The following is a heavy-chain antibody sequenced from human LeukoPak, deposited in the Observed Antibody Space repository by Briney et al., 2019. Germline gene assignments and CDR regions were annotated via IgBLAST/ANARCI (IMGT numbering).Heavy chain of an antibody. J-gene: IGHJ3*02. Sequence: GESLKISCQGSGYTFSTYWIGWVRQMPGKGLERMGIIYPADSDTKYGPSFQGQVTISADKSISTAYLQWSSLKASDTAMYYCARQTPGGSGSFYAFHIWGQGTMVTVS. D-gene: IGHD3-10*01. CDR1: GYTFSTYW. CDR3: ARQTPGGSGSFYAFHI. V-gene: IGHV5-51*01. CDR2: IYPADSDT.